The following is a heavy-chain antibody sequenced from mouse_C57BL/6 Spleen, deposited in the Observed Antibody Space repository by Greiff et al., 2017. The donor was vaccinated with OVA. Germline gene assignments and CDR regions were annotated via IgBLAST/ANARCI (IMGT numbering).Heavy chain of an antibody. Sequence: VQLQQSGPELVKPGASVKIPCKASGYTFTDYNMDWVKQSHGKSLEWIGDINPNNGGTIYNQKFKGKATLTVDKSSSTAYMELRSLTSEDTAVYYCARRTGTSLAYWGQGTLVTVSA. V-gene: IGHV1-18*01. CDR1: GYTFTDYN. CDR3: ARRTGTSLAY. D-gene: IGHD4-1*01. J-gene: IGHJ3*01. CDR2: INPNNGGT.